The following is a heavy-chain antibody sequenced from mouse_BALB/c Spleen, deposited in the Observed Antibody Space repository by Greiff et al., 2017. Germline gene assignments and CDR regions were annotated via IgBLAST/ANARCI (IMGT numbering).Heavy chain of an antibody. D-gene: IGHD2-14*01. J-gene: IGHJ4*01. CDR2: INPSTGYT. V-gene: IGHV1-7*01. CDR3: ARYRVRDAMDY. CDR1: GYTFTSYW. Sequence: QVHVKQSGAELAKPGASVKMSCKASGYTFTSYWMHWVKQRPGQGLEWIGYINPSTGYTEYNQKFKDKATLTADKSSSTAYMQLSSLTSEDSAVYYCARYRVRDAMDYWGQGTSVTVSS.